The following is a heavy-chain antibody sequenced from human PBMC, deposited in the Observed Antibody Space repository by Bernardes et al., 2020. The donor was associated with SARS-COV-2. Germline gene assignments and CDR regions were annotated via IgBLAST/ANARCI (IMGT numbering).Heavy chain of an antibody. CDR3: ATVLSSSWYYYYYGMDV. Sequence: ASVKVSCKASGYTFTSYYMHWVRQAPGQGLEWMGIINPSGGSTSYAQKFQGRVTMTRDTSTSTVYMELSSLRAEDTAVYYCATVLSSSWYYYYYGMDVWGQGTTVTVAS. D-gene: IGHD6-13*01. CDR1: GYTFTSYY. J-gene: IGHJ6*02. CDR2: INPSGGST. V-gene: IGHV1-46*01.